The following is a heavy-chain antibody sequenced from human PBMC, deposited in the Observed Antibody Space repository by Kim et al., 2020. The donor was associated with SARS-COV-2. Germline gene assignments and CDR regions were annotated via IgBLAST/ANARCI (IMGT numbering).Heavy chain of an antibody. CDR1: GFTFSNYW. J-gene: IGHJ5*02. V-gene: IGHV3-74*01. D-gene: IGHD3-3*02. CDR2: INSDGGDT. CDR3: ARGIFQQGFDP. Sequence: GGSLRLSCEASGFTFSNYWMNWVRQGPWKGLVWVSRINSDGGDTHYADSVKGRFTISRDNAENTLHLQLNSLGVEDTAIYYCARGIFQQGFDPWGQGTLVTVSS.